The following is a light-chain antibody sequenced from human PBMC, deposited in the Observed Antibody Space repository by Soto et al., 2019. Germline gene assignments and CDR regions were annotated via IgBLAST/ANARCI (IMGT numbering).Light chain of an antibody. V-gene: IGLV2-14*01. CDR1: SSDVGLYDF. CDR3: NSYTRFSTYV. Sequence: QSALTHPASVSGSPGRSITISCTGASSDVGLYDFVSWYQQHPGKAPKLLMYEVTYRPSGVSSRFSGSKSGNTASLTISGLQAEDEADYYCNSYTRFSTYVFGTGTKVTVL. J-gene: IGLJ1*01. CDR2: EVT.